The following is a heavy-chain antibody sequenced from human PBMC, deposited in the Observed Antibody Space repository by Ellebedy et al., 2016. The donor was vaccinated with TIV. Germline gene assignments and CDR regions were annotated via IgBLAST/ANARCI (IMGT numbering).Heavy chain of an antibody. CDR2: IYPDNSDT. Sequence: PGGSLRLSCKGSGYSFANSWIGWVRQMPGKGLEYMGIIYPDNSDTRYSPSFEGQVTISADKSISTAYLQWSGLKASDTAMYYCARRYFDSGSYSPYYFDYWGLGTLVTVSS. D-gene: IGHD3-10*01. V-gene: IGHV5-51*01. CDR1: GYSFANSW. CDR3: ARRYFDSGSYSPYYFDY. J-gene: IGHJ4*01.